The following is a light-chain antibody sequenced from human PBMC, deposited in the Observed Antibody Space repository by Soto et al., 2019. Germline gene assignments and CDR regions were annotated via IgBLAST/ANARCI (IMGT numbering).Light chain of an antibody. CDR1: QGISSW. CDR2: SAS. CDR3: QQSYGTPIT. V-gene: IGKV1-12*01. J-gene: IGKJ5*01. Sequence: DIQMTQSPSSVSASVGDRVTITCRASQGISSWLAWYQQKPGKAPKLLIYSASSLHSGVPSRFSGSGSGTDFTLTITSLQPEDFATYYCQQSYGTPITFGQGTRLEMK.